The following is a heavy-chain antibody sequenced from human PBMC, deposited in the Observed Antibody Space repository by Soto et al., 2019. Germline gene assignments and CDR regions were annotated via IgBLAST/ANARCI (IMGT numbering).Heavy chain of an antibody. J-gene: IGHJ6*02. CDR1: GFIFSSYD. D-gene: IGHD2-8*02. Sequence: GSLRLSCAASGFIFSSYDVHWVRQAPGKGLEWVSVITTTGDTYYAASVKGRFTISRENAENSLYLQMNSLRAEDAAVYYCARGDPXXXGXYPYWHYYGMDVWGRGTKVTVSS. V-gene: IGHV3-13*01. CDR3: ARGDPXXXGXYPYWHYYGMDV. CDR2: ITTTGDT.